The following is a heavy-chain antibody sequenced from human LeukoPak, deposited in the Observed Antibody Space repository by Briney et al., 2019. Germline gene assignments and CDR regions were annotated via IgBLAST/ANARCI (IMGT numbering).Heavy chain of an antibody. CDR2: ISSSSYT. CDR1: GFTFSHYY. D-gene: IGHD6-13*01. J-gene: IGHJ3*02. CDR3: ARVSQQLVLFDI. V-gene: IGHV3-11*05. Sequence: GGSLRLSSAASGFTFSHYYISGIRQAPGKGLEWVSYISSSSYTNYADSVKGRFTISTDNAKNSLYLQMNSLRAEDTAVYYCARVSQQLVLFDIWGQGTMVTVSS.